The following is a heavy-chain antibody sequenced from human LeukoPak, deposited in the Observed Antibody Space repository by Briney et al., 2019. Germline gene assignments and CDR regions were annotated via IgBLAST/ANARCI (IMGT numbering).Heavy chain of an antibody. CDR2: INANNGKT. V-gene: IGHV1-18*01. CDR3: SRDSTFGAFVDFNF. Sequence: ASVTVSCKASGYNFNTFSIAWVRQAPGQGLEWMGWINANNGKTHYAQKFHDRVTMTTDTSTNTAYVELRGLKSDDTAIYYCSRDSTFGAFVDFNFWGQGTLVTVSS. CDR1: GYNFNTFS. J-gene: IGHJ4*02. D-gene: IGHD3-16*01.